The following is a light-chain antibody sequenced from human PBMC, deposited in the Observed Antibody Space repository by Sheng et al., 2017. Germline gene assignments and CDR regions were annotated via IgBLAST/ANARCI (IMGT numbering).Light chain of an antibody. Sequence: EIVLTQSPGILSLSPGERATLSCRASQSVVSNYLAWYQQKPGQAPSLLVYDASTRATGIPDRFSGSGSGTDFSLTISRLEPDDLAVYYCQRYGNSPPFTFGPGTKVDIK. CDR3: QRYGNSPPFT. CDR2: DAS. CDR1: QSVVSNY. V-gene: IGKV3-20*01. J-gene: IGKJ3*01.